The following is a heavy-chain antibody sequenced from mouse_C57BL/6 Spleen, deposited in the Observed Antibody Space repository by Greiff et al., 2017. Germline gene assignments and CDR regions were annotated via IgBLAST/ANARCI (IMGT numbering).Heavy chain of an antibody. CDR2: INPNYGTT. CDR1: GYSFIDYN. V-gene: IGHV1-39*01. D-gene: IGHD3-2*02. Sequence: EVHLVESGPELVKPGASVKISCKASGYSFIDYNMNWVKQSNGKSLEWIGVINPNYGTTSYNQKFKGKATLTVDQSSSTAYMQLNSLTSEDSAVYYCARTAQATGFAYWGQGTLVTVSA. CDR3: ARTAQATGFAY. J-gene: IGHJ3*01.